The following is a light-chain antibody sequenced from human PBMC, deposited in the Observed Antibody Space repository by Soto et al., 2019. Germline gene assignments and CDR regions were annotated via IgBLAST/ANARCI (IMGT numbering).Light chain of an antibody. CDR2: RNN. CDR3: AAWDDSLNGPV. J-gene: IGLJ3*02. Sequence: QLVLTQPPSASGTPGQRVTISCSGSSSNIGTNTVNWYQQLPGTAPKLLIYRNNQRPSGVPDRFSGSKSGTSASLAISGLQSEDEADYYCAAWDDSLNGPVFGGGTKVTVL. V-gene: IGLV1-44*01. CDR1: SSNIGTNT.